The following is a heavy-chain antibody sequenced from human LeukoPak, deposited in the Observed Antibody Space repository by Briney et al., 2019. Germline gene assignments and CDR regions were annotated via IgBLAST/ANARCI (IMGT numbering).Heavy chain of an antibody. Sequence: ASVKVSCKASGYTFTSYGISWVRQAPGQGLEWMGWISAYNGNTNYAQKLQGRVTMTTDTSTSTAYMELRSLRSDDTAVYYCAKDGYYYGSGSYYTPSYFDYWGQGTLVTVSS. J-gene: IGHJ4*02. CDR2: ISAYNGNT. CDR1: GYTFTSYG. CDR3: AKDGYYYGSGSYYTPSYFDY. V-gene: IGHV1-18*01. D-gene: IGHD3-10*01.